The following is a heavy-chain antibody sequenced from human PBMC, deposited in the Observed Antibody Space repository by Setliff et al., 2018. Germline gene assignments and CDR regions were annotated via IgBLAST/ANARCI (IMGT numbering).Heavy chain of an antibody. CDR3: AFSGYRSLYGMDV. J-gene: IGHJ6*02. Sequence: ASVKVSCKTSGYTFTNYGITWVRQAPGQGLEWMGWINNYNTNTNYAQKLQGRVAMTTDTSTSTAYMELRSLRSEDTAVYYCAFSGYRSLYGMDVWGQGTTVTVSS. D-gene: IGHD3-22*01. CDR1: GYTFTNYG. CDR2: INNYNTNT. V-gene: IGHV1-18*01.